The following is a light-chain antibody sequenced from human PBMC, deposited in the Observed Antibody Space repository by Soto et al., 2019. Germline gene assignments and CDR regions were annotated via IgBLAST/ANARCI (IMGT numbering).Light chain of an antibody. CDR2: DVS. CDR3: SSYTSSSVV. Sequence: QCVLTQPASVSGSPGQSTTISCTGTSSDVGGYNYVSWYQQHPGKAPKLMIYDVSNRPSGVSNRFSGSKSGNTASLTISGLQAEDEADYYCSSYTSSSVVFGGGTKLTVL. J-gene: IGLJ2*01. V-gene: IGLV2-14*01. CDR1: SSDVGGYNY.